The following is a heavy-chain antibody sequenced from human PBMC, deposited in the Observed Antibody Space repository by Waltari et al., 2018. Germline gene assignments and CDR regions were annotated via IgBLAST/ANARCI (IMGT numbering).Heavy chain of an antibody. J-gene: IGHJ4*02. V-gene: IGHV3-7*01. Sequence: EVQLVESGGGLVQPGWSLRLSCAASGFPVSHHWMTWVRQAPGKGLEWVANRNQDGSEKYSVESVKGRFTISRDNAKNSLYLQLNSLRADDTAVYYCTRGGDDSSWYWRNWGQGTLVTVSS. CDR3: TRGGDDSSWYWRN. CDR1: GFPVSHHW. CDR2: RNQDGSEK. D-gene: IGHD6-13*01.